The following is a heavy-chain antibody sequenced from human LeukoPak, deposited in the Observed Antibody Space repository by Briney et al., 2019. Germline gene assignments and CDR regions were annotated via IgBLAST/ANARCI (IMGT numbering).Heavy chain of an antibody. CDR1: GYTFTSYG. CDR3: ARVGSSWIDAFDI. Sequence: SVKVSCKASGYTFTSYGISWVRQAPGQGLEWMGGIIPIFGTANYAQKFQGRVTITTDESTSTAYMELSSLRSEDTAVYYCARVGSSWIDAFDIWGQGTMVTVSS. CDR2: IIPIFGTA. V-gene: IGHV1-69*05. J-gene: IGHJ3*02. D-gene: IGHD6-13*01.